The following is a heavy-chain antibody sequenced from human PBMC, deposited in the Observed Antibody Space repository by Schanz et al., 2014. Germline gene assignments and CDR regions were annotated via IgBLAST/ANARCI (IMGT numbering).Heavy chain of an antibody. Sequence: EVQLVESGGGLVQPGGSLRLSCAASGFTFSGYSMNWVRQAPGKGLEWVAYISSSSSTIHYADSVKGRFTISRDNAKNSLYLQMDSLRAEDTAVYYCARDLPRTFLFDYWGQGTLVNGSS. J-gene: IGHJ4*02. V-gene: IGHV3-48*01. CDR1: GFTFSGYS. CDR2: ISSSSSTI. CDR3: ARDLPRTFLFDY.